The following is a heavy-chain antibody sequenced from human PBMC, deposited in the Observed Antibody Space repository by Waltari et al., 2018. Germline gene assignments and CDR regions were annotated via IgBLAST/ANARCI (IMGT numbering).Heavy chain of an antibody. CDR1: GVFVSNNY. CDR2: IYRGGET. J-gene: IGHJ4*02. D-gene: IGHD6-13*01. V-gene: IGHV3-53*01. CDR3: TSDHGLSWPLD. Sequence: EVHLVESGGGLVHPGDSVRLSCAASGVFVSNNYMSWVRQPPGKGLEWVSVIYRGGETYYADSVKGRFTISRDNSKNTLDLQMNNVRAEDTAVYYCTSDHGLSWPLDWGQGTMVTVSS.